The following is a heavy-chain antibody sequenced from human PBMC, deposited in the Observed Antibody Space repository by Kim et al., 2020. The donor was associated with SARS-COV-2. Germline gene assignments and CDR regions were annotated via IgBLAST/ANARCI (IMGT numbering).Heavy chain of an antibody. V-gene: IGHV3-21*01. CDR2: ISSSSSYI. CDR3: ARESIAVEHAFDI. D-gene: IGHD6-6*01. CDR1: GFTFSSYS. Sequence: GGSLRLSCAASGFTFSSYSMNWVRQAPGKGLEWVSSISSSSSYIYYADSVKGRFTISRDNAKNSLYLQMNSLRAEDTAVYYCARESIAVEHAFDIWGQGTMVTVSS. J-gene: IGHJ3*02.